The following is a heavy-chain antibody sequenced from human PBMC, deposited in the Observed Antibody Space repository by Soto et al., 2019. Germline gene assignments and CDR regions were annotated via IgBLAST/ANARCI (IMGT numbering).Heavy chain of an antibody. CDR2: VNHSGSP. D-gene: IGHD3-10*01. CDR1: GGSFRGYY. J-gene: IGHJ4*02. V-gene: IGHV4-34*01. Sequence: QVQLQQWGAGLLKPSETLSLTCAVYGGSFRGYYWNWIRQVPGKGLEWIGEVNHSGSPNYSPSLKSRVTMSLDTSKNKFSLGLTSVTAADTAVYYCARRLPKRVREMSGCWDYWGQGTLVTVSS. CDR3: ARRLPKRVREMSGCWDY.